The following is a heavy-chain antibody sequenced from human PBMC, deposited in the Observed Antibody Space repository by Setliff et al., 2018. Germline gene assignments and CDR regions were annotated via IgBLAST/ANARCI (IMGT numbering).Heavy chain of an antibody. D-gene: IGHD6-13*01. CDR3: ARGGVAAAGRKGVFEY. J-gene: IGHJ4*02. V-gene: IGHV1-69*13. Sequence: SVKVSCKASGGTFRSDGFNWVRQAPGQGLEWMGRIIPVFRTAKYAQKFQGRVTITADESTRTAYMELSSVRFEDTAVYYCARGGVAAAGRKGVFEYWGQGTLVTVSS. CDR1: GGTFRSDG. CDR2: IIPVFRTA.